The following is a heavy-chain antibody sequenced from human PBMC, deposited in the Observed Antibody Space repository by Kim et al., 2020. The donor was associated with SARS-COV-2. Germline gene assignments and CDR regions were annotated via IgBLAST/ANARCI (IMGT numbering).Heavy chain of an antibody. V-gene: IGHV3-72*01. J-gene: IGHJ4*02. CDR2: LKKNANIYAN. CDR3: DSGELNLGFDF. CDR1: GFTFSAHY. D-gene: IGHD1-26*01. Sequence: GGSLRLSCAASGFTFSAHYMTWVRQAPGKGLEWVARLKKNANIYANEYAASGKGSFPISRADSTISLHLKMISLKTEATAVYYCDSGELNLGFDFWGRG.